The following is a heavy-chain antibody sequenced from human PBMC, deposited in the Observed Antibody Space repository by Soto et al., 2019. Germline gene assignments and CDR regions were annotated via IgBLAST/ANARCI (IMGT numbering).Heavy chain of an antibody. D-gene: IGHD4-17*01. CDR1: GFTFSIYA. CDR2: ISYDGSNK. Sequence: SLRLSCAASGFTFSIYAMHWVRQVPGKGLEWVAVISYDGSNKYYADSVKGRFTISRDNAKNSLYLQMNSLRDEDTAVYYCARDPGDYGEYGMDVWGQGTTVTVSS. J-gene: IGHJ6*02. CDR3: ARDPGDYGEYGMDV. V-gene: IGHV3-30-3*01.